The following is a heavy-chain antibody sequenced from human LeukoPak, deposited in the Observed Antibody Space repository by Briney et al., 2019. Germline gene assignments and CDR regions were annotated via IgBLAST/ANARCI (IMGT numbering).Heavy chain of an antibody. J-gene: IGHJ6*03. V-gene: IGHV4-39*07. CDR1: GGSINSSSRNSYY. CDR2: IYYSGTP. CDR3: ARVRLNYYYMDV. D-gene: IGHD5-12*01. Sequence: SETLSLTCTVSGGSINSSSRNSYYWGWIRQPPGKGLEWVGGIYYSGTPYYSASLKSRVTISVDTSKNQCSLKLSSVTAADTAVYYCARVRLNYYYMDVWGKGTTVTVSS.